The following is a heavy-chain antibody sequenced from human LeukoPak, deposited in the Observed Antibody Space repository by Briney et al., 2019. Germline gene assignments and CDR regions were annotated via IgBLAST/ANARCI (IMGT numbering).Heavy chain of an antibody. CDR1: GGSISSYY. J-gene: IGHJ5*02. V-gene: IGHV4-4*09. CDR3: ARRVQWLAYNWFDP. Sequence: PSETLSLTCTVSGGSISSYYWSWIRQPPGKGLEWIGYIYTSGSTNYNPSLKSRVTISVDASKNQFSLKLSSVTAADTAVYYCARRVQWLAYNWFDPGGQGTLVTVSS. D-gene: IGHD6-19*01. CDR2: IYTSGST.